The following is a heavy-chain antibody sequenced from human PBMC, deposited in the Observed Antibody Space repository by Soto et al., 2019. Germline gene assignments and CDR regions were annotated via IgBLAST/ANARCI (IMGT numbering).Heavy chain of an antibody. J-gene: IGHJ5*02. CDR3: ARGPIVVVAAKDNWFDP. Sequence: SVKVSCKASGGTFSSYTISWVRQAPGQGLEWMGRIIPILGIANYAQKFQGRVTITADKSTSTAYMELSSLRSEYTAVYYCARGPIVVVAAKDNWFDPWGQGTLVTVSS. V-gene: IGHV1-69*02. CDR2: IIPILGIA. D-gene: IGHD2-15*01. CDR1: GGTFSSYT.